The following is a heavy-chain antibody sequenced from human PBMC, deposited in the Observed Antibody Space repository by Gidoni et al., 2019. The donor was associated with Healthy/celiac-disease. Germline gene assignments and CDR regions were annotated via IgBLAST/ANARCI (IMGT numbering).Heavy chain of an antibody. CDR1: GLTVSSNY. CDR2: IYSGGST. Sequence: EVQLVESGGGLIQPGGSLRLSCAASGLTVSSNYMSWVRQAPGKGLEWVSVIYSGGSTYYADSVKGRFTISRDNSKNTLYLQMNSLRAEDTAVYYCARDRDRRDYFDYWGQGTLVTVSS. CDR3: ARDRDRRDYFDY. V-gene: IGHV3-53*01. J-gene: IGHJ4*02.